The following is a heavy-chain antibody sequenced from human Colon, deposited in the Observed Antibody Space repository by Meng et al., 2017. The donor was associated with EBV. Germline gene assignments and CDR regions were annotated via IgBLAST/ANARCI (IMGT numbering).Heavy chain of an antibody. CDR3: ASFDHIPRRNYFDY. Sequence: QVPLQESGPGLVAPSQTRSFTCTVSGGSMSSGNYYWSWIRQPPGKGLEWIGYLHHSGSAYYNPSLKSRVSISVDTSKNQFSLNLNSMTAADTAVYYCASFDHIPRRNYFDYWGQGTLVTVSS. CDR2: LHHSGSA. V-gene: IGHV4-30-4*01. D-gene: IGHD2-21*01. J-gene: IGHJ4*02. CDR1: GGSMSSGNYY.